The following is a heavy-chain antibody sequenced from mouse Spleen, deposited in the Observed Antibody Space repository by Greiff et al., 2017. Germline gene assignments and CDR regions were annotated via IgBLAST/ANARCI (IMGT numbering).Heavy chain of an antibody. D-gene: IGHD1-1*01. CDR3: ARRSYSSYYFDY. Sequence: VQLQQSGPELVKPGASVKISCKASGYTFTDYNMHWVKQSHGKSLEWIGYIYPYNGGTGYNQKFKSKATLTVDNSSSTAYMELRSLTSEDSAVYYCARRSYSSYYFDYWGQGTTLTVSS. J-gene: IGHJ2*01. V-gene: IGHV1S29*02. CDR1: GYTFTDYN. CDR2: IYPYNGGT.